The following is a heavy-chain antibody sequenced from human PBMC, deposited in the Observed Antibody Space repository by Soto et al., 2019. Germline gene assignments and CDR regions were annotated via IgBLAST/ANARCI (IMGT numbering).Heavy chain of an antibody. Sequence: PGESLKISCQGSGYRFINYWIGWVRQVPGKGLEWMGIIYPSDSDTRYSPSFQGQVTISVDKSISTAYLQWSSLEASGAAMYYCAKRRASFYPNWLESWGQGTRVTVSS. D-gene: IGHD3-16*02. V-gene: IGHV5-51*01. CDR2: IYPSDSDT. CDR3: AKRRASFYPNWLES. J-gene: IGHJ5*01. CDR1: GYRFINYW.